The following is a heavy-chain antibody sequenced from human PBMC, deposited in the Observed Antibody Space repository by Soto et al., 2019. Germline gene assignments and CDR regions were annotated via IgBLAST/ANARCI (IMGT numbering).Heavy chain of an antibody. J-gene: IGHJ4*02. CDR1: GYTFTSYA. CDR3: ARVSGYYAPGY. D-gene: IGHD3-3*01. CDR2: INAGNGST. Sequence: ASVKVSCKASGYTFTSYAMHWVRQAPGQRLEWMGWINAGNGSTSYAQKFQGRVTMTRDTSTSTAYMELSSLRSEDTAGYYCARVSGYYAPGYWGQGTLVTVSS. V-gene: IGHV1-3*01.